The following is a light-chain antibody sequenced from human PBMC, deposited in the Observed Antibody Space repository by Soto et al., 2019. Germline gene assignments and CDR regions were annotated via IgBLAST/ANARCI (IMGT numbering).Light chain of an antibody. CDR3: QQYNNWPPWT. J-gene: IGKJ1*01. Sequence: EIVMTQSPATLSVSPGERATLSCRASPIVSSSLAWYQQKPGQAPRLLIYGASTRVTGIPARFSGSGSGTEVTLTISSRQSEDFAVYYCQQYNNWPPWTFGQGTKVEIK. CDR2: GAS. V-gene: IGKV3-15*01. CDR1: PIVSSS.